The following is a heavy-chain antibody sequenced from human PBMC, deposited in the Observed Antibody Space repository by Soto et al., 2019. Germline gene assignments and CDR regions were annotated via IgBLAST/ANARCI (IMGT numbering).Heavy chain of an antibody. CDR2: ISSNGGST. V-gene: IGHV3-64D*06. D-gene: IGHD3-9*01. CDR3: VKGDNYFDY. CDR1: GFTFSSYA. Sequence: GGSLRLSCSASGFTFSSYAMHWVRQAPGKGLEYVSGISSNGGSTYYADSVKGRFTISRDNSKNTLNLQMSSLRAEDTAVYYCVKGDNYFDYWGQGTLVTVS. J-gene: IGHJ4*02.